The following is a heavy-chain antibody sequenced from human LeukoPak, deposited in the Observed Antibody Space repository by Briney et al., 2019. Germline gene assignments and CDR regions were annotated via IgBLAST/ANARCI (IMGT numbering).Heavy chain of an antibody. CDR2: IWYDGSNK. J-gene: IGHJ4*02. Sequence: GSLRLSCAASGFTFSSYGMHWVRQAPGKGLEWVAVIWYDGSNKYYADSVKGRFTISRDNSKNTLYLQMNSLRAEDTAVYYCARDRDYVWGSYPPDYWGQGTLVTDSS. CDR3: ARDRDYVWGSYPPDY. CDR1: GFTFSSYG. D-gene: IGHD3-16*02. V-gene: IGHV3-33*01.